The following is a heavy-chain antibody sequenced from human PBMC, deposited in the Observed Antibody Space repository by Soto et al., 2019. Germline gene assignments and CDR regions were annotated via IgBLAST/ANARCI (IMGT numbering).Heavy chain of an antibody. Sequence: LSLTCTVSGGSIGSYYWSWIRQSPGRGLEWIGYIDSSVTPIYNPSLKSRLTISLDTSQNQFSLKLRSVTDADTAVYYCARGRRYSGRHDTYDIWGQGTMVTVSS. V-gene: IGHV4-59*01. J-gene: IGHJ3*02. CDR3: ARGRRYSGRHDTYDI. CDR1: GGSIGSYY. D-gene: IGHD1-26*01. CDR2: IDSSVTP.